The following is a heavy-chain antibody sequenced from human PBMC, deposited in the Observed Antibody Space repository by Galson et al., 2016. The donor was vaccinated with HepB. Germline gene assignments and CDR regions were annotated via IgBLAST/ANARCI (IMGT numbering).Heavy chain of an antibody. CDR2: IYSEGTT. Sequence: SLRLSCAASGFTVTRHYMRWFRQAPGKGLEWVSLIYSEGTTDYADSVKGRFTISRDSSKNTRFLQMNRLRVEETAVYYCGRDVGPWGRGTLVTVSS. CDR1: GFTVTRHY. J-gene: IGHJ5*02. CDR3: GRDVGP. V-gene: IGHV3-53*01.